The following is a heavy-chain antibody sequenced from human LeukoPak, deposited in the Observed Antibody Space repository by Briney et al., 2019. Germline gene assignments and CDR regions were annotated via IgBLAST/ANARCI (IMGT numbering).Heavy chain of an antibody. V-gene: IGHV1-18*01. D-gene: IGHD2-21*01. CDR3: ARDHSLDY. Sequence: ASLKVSCKTSGYTFTSDGISWVRQAPGQGLEWMGWISAYNGNTNYAQNLQGRVTMTTDTSTSTAYMELRSLRSDDTAVYFCARDHSLDYWGQGTLVTVSS. CDR2: ISAYNGNT. CDR1: GYTFTSDG. J-gene: IGHJ4*02.